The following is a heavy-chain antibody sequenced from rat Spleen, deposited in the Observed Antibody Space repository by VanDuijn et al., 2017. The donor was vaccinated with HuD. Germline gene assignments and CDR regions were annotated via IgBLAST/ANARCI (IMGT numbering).Heavy chain of an antibody. CDR3: ARVHNSGYGYVMDA. CDR2: IIYDGSST. D-gene: IGHD4-3*01. V-gene: IGHV5-17*01. Sequence: EVQLVESGGGLVQPGRSLKLSCAASGFTFSDYAMAWVRQAPKKGLEWVATIIYDGSSTYYRDSVKGRFTISRDNAKSTLYLQMDSLRSEDTATYYCARVHNSGYGYVMDAWGQGASVTVSS. CDR1: GFTFSDYA. J-gene: IGHJ4*01.